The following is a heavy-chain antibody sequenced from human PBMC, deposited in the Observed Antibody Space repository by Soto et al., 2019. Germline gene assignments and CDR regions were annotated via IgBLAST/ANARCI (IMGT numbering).Heavy chain of an antibody. CDR1: GFIIPCGA. CDR2: IGADGTHK. J-gene: IGHJ4*02. CDR3: ARDVRVGEPDYFDD. Sequence: QVRLVESGGGVVQPGRSQRLSCAASGFIIPCGAIHWIRQSPGKGLAWVAVIGADGTHKYYGDSVQGRFNISRDTSHNMVFPQMDSLTAEDTYLSYCARDVRVGEPDYFDDWGQGTLVSVSS. V-gene: IGHV3-30*01. D-gene: IGHD3-16*01.